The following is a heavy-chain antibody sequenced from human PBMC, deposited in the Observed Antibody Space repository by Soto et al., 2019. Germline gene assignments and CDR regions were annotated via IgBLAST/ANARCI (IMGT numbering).Heavy chain of an antibody. CDR3: ARHGLAVGATTIYYYYYGMDV. CDR2: IYPGDSDT. J-gene: IGHJ6*02. D-gene: IGHD1-26*01. CDR1: GYSFTSYW. V-gene: IGHV5-51*01. Sequence: RGESLKISCKGSGYSFTSYWIGWVRQMPGKGLEWVGIIYPGDSDTRYSPSFQGQVTISADKSISTAYLQWSSLKASDTAMYYCARHGLAVGATTIYYYYYGMDVWGQGTTVTVSS.